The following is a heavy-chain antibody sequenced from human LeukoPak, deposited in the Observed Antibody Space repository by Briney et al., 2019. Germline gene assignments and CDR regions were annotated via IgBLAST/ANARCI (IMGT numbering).Heavy chain of an antibody. CDR1: GFTFSDHY. CDR2: TKNKANSYAT. CDR3: ARAGYYYGSGSYWVDY. J-gene: IGHJ4*02. Sequence: PGGSLRLSCAASGFTFSDHYMDWVRQAPGNGLEWVGSTKNKANSYATEYAASVKGRFTISGDDSKNSLYLQMNSLKTEDTAVYYCARAGYYYGSGSYWVDYWGQGTLVTVSS. V-gene: IGHV3-72*01. D-gene: IGHD3-10*01.